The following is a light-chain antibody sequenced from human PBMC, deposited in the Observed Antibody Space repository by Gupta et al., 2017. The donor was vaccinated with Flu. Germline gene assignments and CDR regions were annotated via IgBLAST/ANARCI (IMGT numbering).Light chain of an antibody. Sequence: QLVLTQSPSASASLGASVKLSCTLSSGHRSYAISWHQQQPEKGPRYLMKLNSDGSHSKGDGIPDRFPGSSSGAERYLTISSLQSEDEADYYCQTWGTGIRVFGGGTKLTVL. CDR3: QTWGTGIRV. CDR1: SGHRSYA. CDR2: LNSDGSH. J-gene: IGLJ3*02. V-gene: IGLV4-69*01.